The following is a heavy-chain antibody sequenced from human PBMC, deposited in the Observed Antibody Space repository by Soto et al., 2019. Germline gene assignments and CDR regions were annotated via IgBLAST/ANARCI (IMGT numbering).Heavy chain of an antibody. CDR3: TRAGGGLRFHDAFDI. CDR1: GFTFGDYA. CDR2: IRSKAYGGTT. D-gene: IGHD3-3*01. Sequence: GGSLRLSCTASGFTFGDYAMSWFRQAPGKGLEWVGFIRSKAYGGTTEYAASVKGRFTISRDDSKSIAYLQMNSLKTEDTAVYYCTRAGGGLRFHDAFDIWGQGTMVTVSS. J-gene: IGHJ3*02. V-gene: IGHV3-49*03.